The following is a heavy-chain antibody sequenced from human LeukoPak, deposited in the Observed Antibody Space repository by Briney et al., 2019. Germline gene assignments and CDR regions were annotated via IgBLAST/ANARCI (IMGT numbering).Heavy chain of an antibody. J-gene: IGHJ4*02. V-gene: IGHV4-38-2*02. CDR2: VYSSGST. D-gene: IGHD6-13*01. Sequence: SETLSLTCNVSGYSIGSGYFWGWIRQPPGKGLEWIGGVYSSGSTYYNPSLESRVTMSVDTSRNQFSLSLNSVSAADTAVYYCARHAGGIAAAGTRPFDYWGQGTLVTVSS. CDR3: ARHAGGIAAAGTRPFDY. CDR1: GYSIGSGYF.